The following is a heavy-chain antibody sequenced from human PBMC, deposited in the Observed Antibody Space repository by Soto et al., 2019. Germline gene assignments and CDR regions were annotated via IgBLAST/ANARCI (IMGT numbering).Heavy chain of an antibody. Sequence: PGGSLRLSCAASGFSFSTYEMNWVRQAPGKGLEWVSYISKNGIDIYYADSVKGRFTISRDNANNSLFLQMNSLRAEDTAVYYCAPRKSGSFNIAAFDIWGQGTMVTVSS. D-gene: IGHD3-10*01. V-gene: IGHV3-48*03. CDR1: GFSFSTYE. CDR3: APRKSGSFNIAAFDI. J-gene: IGHJ3*02. CDR2: ISKNGIDI.